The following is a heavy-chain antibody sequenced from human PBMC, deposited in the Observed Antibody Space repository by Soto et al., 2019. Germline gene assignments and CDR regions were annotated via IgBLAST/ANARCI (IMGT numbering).Heavy chain of an antibody. Sequence: QVHLVESGGGVVQPGRSLRLSCAASGFSFSFSGMHWVRQAPGKGLEWVAGLWYDGSSENYADSVKGRFTISRHNSKNTLNLQMDSLRVDDTAMYYCARGLDKVAAGALDIWCQGTMVIVSS. CDR1: GFSFSFSG. J-gene: IGHJ3*02. CDR3: ARGLDKVAAGALDI. V-gene: IGHV3-33*01. CDR2: LWYDGSSE. D-gene: IGHD1-26*01.